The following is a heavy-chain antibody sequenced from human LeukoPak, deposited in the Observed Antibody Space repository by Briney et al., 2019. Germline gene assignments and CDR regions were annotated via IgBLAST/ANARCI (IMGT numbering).Heavy chain of an antibody. D-gene: IGHD2-8*01. Sequence: ASVKVSCKTSGYTFTSYDINWVRQATGQGLEWMGWMNPNSGNAGYAQTFQGGVTMTRNTSISTAYMELSSLRSEDTAVYYCARDWHCTHGVCTDVFDIWGQGTMVTVSS. CDR1: GYTFTSYD. V-gene: IGHV1-8*01. CDR2: MNPNSGNA. CDR3: ARDWHCTHGVCTDVFDI. J-gene: IGHJ3*02.